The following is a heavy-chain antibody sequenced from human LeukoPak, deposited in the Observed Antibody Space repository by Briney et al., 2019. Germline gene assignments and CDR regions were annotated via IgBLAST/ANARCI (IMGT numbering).Heavy chain of an antibody. V-gene: IGHV6-1*01. CDR1: GESVSSNSAA. J-gene: IGHJ6*03. CDR2: TYYRSKWDN. Sequence: SQTLSLTCLISGESVSSNSAAWNLIRQSPSRGLEWLGRTYYRSKWDNDYAVSVKSRITINPDTSKNQFSLQLKSVTPEDTAVYYCARSYYDFWSGYSGNYYYYYMDVWGKGTTVTVSS. CDR3: ARSYYDFWSGYSGNYYYYYMDV. D-gene: IGHD3-3*01.